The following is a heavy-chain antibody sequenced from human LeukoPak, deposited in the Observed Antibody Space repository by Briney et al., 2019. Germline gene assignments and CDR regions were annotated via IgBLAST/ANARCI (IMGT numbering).Heavy chain of an antibody. CDR1: GYTFTSYG. CDR2: ISAYNGNT. Sequence: ASVKVSCKASGYTFTSYGISWVRQDPGQGLEWMGWISAYNGNTNYAQKLQGRVTMTTDTSTSTAYMELRSLRSDDTAVYYCARAADIVGATSFDYWGQGTLVTVSS. J-gene: IGHJ4*02. D-gene: IGHD1-26*01. V-gene: IGHV1-18*04. CDR3: ARAADIVGATSFDY.